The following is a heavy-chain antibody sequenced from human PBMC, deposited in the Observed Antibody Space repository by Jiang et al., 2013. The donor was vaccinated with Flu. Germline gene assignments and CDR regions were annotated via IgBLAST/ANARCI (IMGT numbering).Heavy chain of an antibody. V-gene: IGHV5-10-1*01. Sequence: GAEVKKPGESLRISCKGSGYSFTSYWISWVRQMPGKGLEWMGRIDPSDSYTNYSPSFQGHVTISADKSISTAYLQWSSLKASDTAMYYCARHRTYCSSTSCNTFDYWGQGTLVTVSS. CDR3: ARHRTYCSSTSCNTFDY. CDR1: GYSFTSYW. J-gene: IGHJ4*02. CDR2: IDPSDSYT. D-gene: IGHD2-2*02.